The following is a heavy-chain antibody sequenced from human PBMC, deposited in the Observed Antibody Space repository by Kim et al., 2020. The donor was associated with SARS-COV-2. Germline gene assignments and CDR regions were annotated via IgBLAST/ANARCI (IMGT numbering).Heavy chain of an antibody. J-gene: IGHJ5*02. V-gene: IGHV4-39*01. D-gene: IGHD1-26*01. Sequence: NPSLKSRVTISVDTSKNQFSLKLSSVTAADTAVYYCARHVREPAVAWFDPWGQGTLVTVSS. CDR3: ARHVREPAVAWFDP.